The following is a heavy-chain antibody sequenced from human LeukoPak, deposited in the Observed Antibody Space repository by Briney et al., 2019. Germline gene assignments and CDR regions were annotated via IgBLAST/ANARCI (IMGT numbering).Heavy chain of an antibody. CDR3: ARGRIVGAPIDY. CDR2: INPSGGST. Sequence: ASVKVSCKASGYTFTSYYMHGVRQAPGQGLEWMGIINPSGGSTSYAQKFQGRVTMTRDMSTSTVYMELSSLRSEDTAVYYCARGRIVGAPIDYWGQGTLVTVSS. J-gene: IGHJ4*02. D-gene: IGHD1-26*01. V-gene: IGHV1-46*01. CDR1: GYTFTSYY.